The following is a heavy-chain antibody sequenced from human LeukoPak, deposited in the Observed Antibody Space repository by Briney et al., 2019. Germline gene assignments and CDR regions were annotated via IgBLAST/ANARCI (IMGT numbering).Heavy chain of an antibody. Sequence: GGSLRLSCAASGFTFSDYYMTWFRQAPGKGLEWVSYISGGSSYTNFADSVKGRFTISRDNAKNSLYLQMNSLRAEDTAVYYCARSGAGWFDYWGQGTLVTVSS. V-gene: IGHV3-11*03. CDR1: GFTFSDYY. J-gene: IGHJ4*02. CDR2: ISGGSSYT. D-gene: IGHD6-19*01. CDR3: ARSGAGWFDY.